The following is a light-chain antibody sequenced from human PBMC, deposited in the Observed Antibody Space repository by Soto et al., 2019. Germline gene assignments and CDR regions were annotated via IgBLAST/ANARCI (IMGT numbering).Light chain of an antibody. CDR3: SSYTSSSSLAV. Sequence: QSALTQPASVSGSPGQSITISCTGTSSDVGGYNYVSWYQQHPGKAPKLMIYEVSNRPSGVSNRFSGSKSGNTASLTISGIQADDEADYYCSSYTSSSSLAVFGGGTQLTVL. V-gene: IGLV2-14*01. CDR1: SSDVGGYNY. CDR2: EVS. J-gene: IGLJ7*01.